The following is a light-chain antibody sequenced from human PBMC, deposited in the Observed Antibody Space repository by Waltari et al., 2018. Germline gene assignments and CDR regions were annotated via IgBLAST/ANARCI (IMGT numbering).Light chain of an antibody. V-gene: IGLV2-14*01. Sequence: QSALTQPAFVSGSPGQSITIFCIGTNSAVGGSNYFSWYQQHPGKAPKLMIYDVTKRPSGVSNRFSGSKSGNTASLTISGLQAEDEADYYCNSYRNINTYVFGTGTKVTVL. CDR1: NSAVGGSNY. CDR3: NSYRNINTYV. CDR2: DVT. J-gene: IGLJ1*01.